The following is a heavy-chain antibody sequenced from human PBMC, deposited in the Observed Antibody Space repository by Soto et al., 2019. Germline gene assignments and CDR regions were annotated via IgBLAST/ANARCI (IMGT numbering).Heavy chain of an antibody. Sequence: QTLSLTCAISGDSVSSNSAAWNWIRQSPSRGLEWLGRTYYRSKWYNDYAVSVESRITINPDTSKNQFSLQLNSVPPEDTAVYYCAREMKQWLDFEGGFDDWGQVNLVTVS. CDR3: AREMKQWLDFEGGFDD. V-gene: IGHV6-1*01. J-gene: IGHJ4*02. CDR1: GDSVSSNSAA. D-gene: IGHD6-19*01. CDR2: TYYRSKWYN.